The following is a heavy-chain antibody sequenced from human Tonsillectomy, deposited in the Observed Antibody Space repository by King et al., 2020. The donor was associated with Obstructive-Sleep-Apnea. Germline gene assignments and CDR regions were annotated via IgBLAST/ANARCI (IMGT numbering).Heavy chain of an antibody. J-gene: IGHJ4*02. V-gene: IGHV3-15*01. CDR3: IRRPDY. CDR1: GFTFSNAW. CDR2: IKSKIGGETT. Sequence: VQLVESGGGLVKPGGSLRLSCVVSGFTFSNAWMSWVRQAPGKGLDWVGRIKSKIGGETTDYAAPVQGRFTISRDDSKNTLFLQMNSLKTEDTAVYYCIRRPDYWGQGTLVIVSS.